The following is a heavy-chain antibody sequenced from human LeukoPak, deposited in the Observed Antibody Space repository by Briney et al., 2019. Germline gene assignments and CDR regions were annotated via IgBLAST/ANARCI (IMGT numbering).Heavy chain of an antibody. Sequence: GESLKISCKGSGYSFTSYWIGWVRQMPGKGLEWMGIIYPGDSDTRYSPSFQGQVTISADKSISTAYLQWSSLKASDTAMYYCAIARGYSGYDSKFDYWGQGTLVTVSS. V-gene: IGHV5-51*01. CDR2: IYPGDSDT. CDR1: GYSFTSYW. J-gene: IGHJ4*02. CDR3: AIARGYSGYDSKFDY. D-gene: IGHD5-12*01.